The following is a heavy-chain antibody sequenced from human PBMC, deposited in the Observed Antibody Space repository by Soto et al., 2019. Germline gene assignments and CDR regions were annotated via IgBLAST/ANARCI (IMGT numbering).Heavy chain of an antibody. CDR1: GVSISSYY. CDR3: ARVPDR. Sequence: SETLSLTCTVSGVSISSYYWSWIRQPPGKRLEWIGYIYHSGSTYYNPSLKSRVTISVDRSKNQFSLKLSSVTAADTAVYYCARVPDRWGQGTLVTVSS. V-gene: IGHV4-59*12. D-gene: IGHD2-2*01. CDR2: IYHSGST. J-gene: IGHJ5*02.